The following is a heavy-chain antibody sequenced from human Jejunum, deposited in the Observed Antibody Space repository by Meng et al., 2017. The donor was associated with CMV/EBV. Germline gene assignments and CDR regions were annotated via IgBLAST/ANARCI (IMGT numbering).Heavy chain of an antibody. V-gene: IGHV3-43D*04. CDR1: GLPLDDYA. Sequence: GLPLDDYAMHWVRQAPGKGLEWVSLISWDGGSGYYADSVKGRFTISRDNSKNSLYLQMNSLRAEDTALYYCAKEYSSGWYYFDYWGQGTRVTVSS. J-gene: IGHJ4*02. CDR2: ISWDGGSG. D-gene: IGHD6-13*01. CDR3: AKEYSSGWYYFDY.